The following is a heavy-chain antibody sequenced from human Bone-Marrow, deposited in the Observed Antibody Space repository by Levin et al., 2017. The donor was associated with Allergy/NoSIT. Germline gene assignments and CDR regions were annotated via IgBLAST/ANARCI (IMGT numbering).Heavy chain of an antibody. CDR3: ARGGPSWDYFDY. CDR2: IYSSGNT. D-gene: IGHD3-16*01. J-gene: IGHJ4*02. CDR1: GGSISSSSYY. Sequence: SETLSLTCTVSGGSISSSSYYWSWIRQPPGKGLEWIGYIYSSGNTNYNPSLKSRVTMSVDTSKNQFSLKLTSVTAADTAVYYCARGGPSWDYFDYWGQGALVTVSS. V-gene: IGHV4-61*05.